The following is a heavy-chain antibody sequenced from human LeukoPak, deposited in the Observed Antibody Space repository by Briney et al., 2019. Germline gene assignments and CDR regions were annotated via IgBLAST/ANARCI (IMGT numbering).Heavy chain of an antibody. V-gene: IGHV3-30*04. D-gene: IGHD2-2*03. CDR2: ISDDGSNK. CDR3: ARVDDLDAFDM. J-gene: IGHJ3*02. Sequence: GGSLRLSCAASGFTFSSYAMHWVRQAPGKGLEWVAVISDDGSNKYYADSVKGRFTISRDNSKNTLYLQMNSLRGEDTAVYYCARVDDLDAFDMWGQGTMVTVSS. CDR1: GFTFSSYA.